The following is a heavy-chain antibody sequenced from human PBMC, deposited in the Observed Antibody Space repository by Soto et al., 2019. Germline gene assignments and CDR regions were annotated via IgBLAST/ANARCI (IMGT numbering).Heavy chain of an antibody. CDR3: ASRSSGWYFDY. CDR2: IYHSGST. V-gene: IGHV4-30-2*01. J-gene: IGHJ4*02. CDR1: GGSISSGGYS. D-gene: IGHD6-19*01. Sequence: SETLSLTCAVSGGSISSGGYSWSWIRQPPGKGLEWIGYIYHSGSTYYNPSLKSRVTISVDRSKNQFSLKLSSVTAEDTAVYYCASRSSGWYFDYWGQGTLVTVSS.